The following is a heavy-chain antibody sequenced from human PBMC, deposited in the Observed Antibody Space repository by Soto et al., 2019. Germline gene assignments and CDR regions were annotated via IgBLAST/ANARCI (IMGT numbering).Heavy chain of an antibody. D-gene: IGHD2-15*01. Sequence: SETLSLTCTVSGGSISSGDYYWSWIRQPPGKGLEWIGYIYYSGSTYYNPSLKSRVTISVDTSKNQFSLRLNSVTAADTAVYFCARVEAAKFFAHWGQGTLVTVSS. CDR3: ARVEAAKFFAH. J-gene: IGHJ4*02. V-gene: IGHV4-30-4*01. CDR1: GGSISSGDYY. CDR2: IYYSGST.